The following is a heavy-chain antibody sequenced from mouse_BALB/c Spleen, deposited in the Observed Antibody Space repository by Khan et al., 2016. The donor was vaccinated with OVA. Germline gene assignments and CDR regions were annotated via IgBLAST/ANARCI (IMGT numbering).Heavy chain of an antibody. V-gene: IGHV2-2*02. Sequence: QVQLQQSGPGLVQPSQSLSITCTVSGFSLTTYGVHWVRQSPGKGLEWLGVIWSVGSTDYNAAFTSRLSISKVNSKSQVFFKMNSLQTNDTAIYYCARNYDYDEGLTYWGQGTLVTVSA. D-gene: IGHD2-4*01. CDR3: ARNYDYDEGLTY. CDR2: IWSVGST. CDR1: GFSLTTYG. J-gene: IGHJ3*01.